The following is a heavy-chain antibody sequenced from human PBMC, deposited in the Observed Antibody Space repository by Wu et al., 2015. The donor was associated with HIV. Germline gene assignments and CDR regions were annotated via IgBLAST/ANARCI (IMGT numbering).Heavy chain of an antibody. J-gene: IGHJ5*02. D-gene: IGHD2-2*03. V-gene: IGHV1-69*05. Sequence: QVRLLQSGAEVKKPGSSVKVSCKASGGTFNSYAVNWVRQAPGQGLEWMGGTIPILGTTTFAQKLQGRVTITTDESTGTVYMELRSLRSEDTAVYSCARAGGFCSGTSCLDLWGQGTLVTVFS. CDR3: ARAGGFCSGTSCLDL. CDR1: GGTFNSYA. CDR2: TIPILGTT.